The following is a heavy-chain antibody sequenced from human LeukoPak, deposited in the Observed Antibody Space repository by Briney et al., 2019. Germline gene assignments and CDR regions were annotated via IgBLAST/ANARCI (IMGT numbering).Heavy chain of an antibody. V-gene: IGHV4-31*03. CDR2: IYHSGST. Sequence: SETLSLTCTVSGGSISSGDYYWSWIRQHPGKGVEWIGYIYHSGSTYYNPPLKSRLTISVEMSKNQLSLKLSSVTAADTAVYYCARARDYYDSSGRRDAVDIWGQGTMVTVSS. CDR1: GGSISSGDYY. D-gene: IGHD3-22*01. CDR3: ARARDYYDSSGRRDAVDI. J-gene: IGHJ3*02.